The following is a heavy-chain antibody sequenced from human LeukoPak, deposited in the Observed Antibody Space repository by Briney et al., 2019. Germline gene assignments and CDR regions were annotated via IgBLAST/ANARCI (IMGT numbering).Heavy chain of an antibody. CDR1: GFTFSRYW. V-gene: IGHV3-74*03. D-gene: IGHD5-12*01. J-gene: IGHJ4*02. Sequence: PGGSLRLSCAASGFTFSRYWMHWVRQAPGKGLMWVSRISPDGSTTLYADSVKGRFTISRDNAKNTLYLQMNSLRAEDTAVYYCAREGYSGYDRYFDYWGQGTLVTVSS. CDR3: AREGYSGYDRYFDY. CDR2: ISPDGSTT.